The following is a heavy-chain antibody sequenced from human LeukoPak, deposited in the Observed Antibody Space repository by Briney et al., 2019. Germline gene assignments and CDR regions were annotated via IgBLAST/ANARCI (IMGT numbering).Heavy chain of an antibody. CDR1: GFTFNNYA. Sequence: GGSLRLSCAASGFTFNNYAMSWVRQAPGKGLEWVSAISGSGGNTYYADSVKGRSTISRDNSKNTLYLQMNSLKTEDTAVYYCTTDLGYSSGWYSADAFDIWGQGTMVTVSS. J-gene: IGHJ3*02. CDR2: ISGSGGNT. V-gene: IGHV3-23*01. CDR3: TTDLGYSSGWYSADAFDI. D-gene: IGHD6-19*01.